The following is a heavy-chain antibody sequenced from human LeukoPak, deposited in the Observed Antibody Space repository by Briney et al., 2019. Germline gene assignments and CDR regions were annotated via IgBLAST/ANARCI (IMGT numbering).Heavy chain of an antibody. CDR3: AKAERFLEWLFDY. Sequence: PGGSLRLSCAASGFTLSSYAMSWVRQAPGKGLEWVSAISGSGGSTYYADSVKGRFTISRDNSKNTLYLQMNSLRAEDTAVSYCAKAERFLEWLFDYWGQGTLVTVSS. V-gene: IGHV3-23*01. D-gene: IGHD3-3*01. CDR1: GFTLSSYA. J-gene: IGHJ4*02. CDR2: ISGSGGST.